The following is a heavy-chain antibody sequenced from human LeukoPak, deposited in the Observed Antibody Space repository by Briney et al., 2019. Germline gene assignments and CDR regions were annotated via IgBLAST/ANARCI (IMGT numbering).Heavy chain of an antibody. CDR3: IRIRTGEHQYGMDV. D-gene: IGHD7-27*01. Sequence: PGGSLRLSCAASGFTFSSYDMHWVRHATGKGLEWVSAIDTVGNTYYADSVKGRFTISRENAWYSLYLQMNSLRDGDTAVYYCIRIRTGEHQYGMDVWGQGTTVTVSS. J-gene: IGHJ6*02. CDR1: GFTFSSYD. V-gene: IGHV3-13*01. CDR2: IDTVGNT.